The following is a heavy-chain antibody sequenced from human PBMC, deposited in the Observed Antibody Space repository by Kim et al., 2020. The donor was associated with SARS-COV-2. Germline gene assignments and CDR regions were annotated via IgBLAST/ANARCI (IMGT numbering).Heavy chain of an antibody. CDR3: ANVYSSGWDEFDY. J-gene: IGHJ4*02. CDR2: ISGSGGST. V-gene: IGHV3-23*01. Sequence: GGSLRLSCAASGFTFSSYAMSWVRQAPGKGLEWVSAISGSGGSTYYADSVKGRFTISRDNSKNTLYLQMNSLRAEDTAVYYCANVYSSGWDEFDYWGQGTLVTVSS. CDR1: GFTFSSYA. D-gene: IGHD6-19*01.